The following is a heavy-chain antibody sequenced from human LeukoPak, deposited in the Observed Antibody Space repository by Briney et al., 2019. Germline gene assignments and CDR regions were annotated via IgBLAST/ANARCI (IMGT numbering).Heavy chain of an antibody. CDR2: ISSSSGYI. J-gene: IGHJ6*04. CDR3: ARVKSAAMDV. CDR1: GFTLSSYS. D-gene: IGHD2-15*01. Sequence: KPGGSLRLSCAASGFTLSSYSMNWVRQAPGKGLEWVSSISSSSGYIYYADSVKGRFTISRDNAKNLLYLQMNSLRAEDTAVYYCARVKSAAMDVWGKGTTVTVSS. V-gene: IGHV3-21*01.